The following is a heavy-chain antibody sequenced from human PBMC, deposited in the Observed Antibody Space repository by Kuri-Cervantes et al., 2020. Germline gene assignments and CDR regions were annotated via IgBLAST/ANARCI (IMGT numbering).Heavy chain of an antibody. CDR3: ARAGDWDAFDI. J-gene: IGHJ3*02. V-gene: IGHV3-49*04. Sequence: GESLKISCTASGFTFGDYAMSWVRQAPGKGLEWVGFIRSKAYGGTTEYAASVKGRFTISRDDSKSIAYLQMNSLKTEDTAVYYCARAGDWDAFDIWGQGTMVTVSS. CDR1: GFTFGDYA. D-gene: IGHD2-21*02. CDR2: IRSKAYGGTT.